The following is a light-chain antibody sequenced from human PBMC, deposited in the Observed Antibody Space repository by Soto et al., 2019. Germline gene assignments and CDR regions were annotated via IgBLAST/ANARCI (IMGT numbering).Light chain of an antibody. CDR3: SSYSTSSTPSYV. CDR2: DVT. Sequence: QSVLTQPASVSGSPGQSITISCTGTSSDVGGYNYVSWYQQHPGKAPKLMIYDVTNRPSGVSVRFSGSKSGNTASLTISGLHPEDEADYHCSSYSTSSTPSYVFGTGTKVTVL. J-gene: IGLJ1*01. V-gene: IGLV2-14*03. CDR1: SSDVGGYNY.